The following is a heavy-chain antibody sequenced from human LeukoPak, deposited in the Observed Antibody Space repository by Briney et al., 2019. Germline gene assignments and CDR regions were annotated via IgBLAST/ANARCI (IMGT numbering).Heavy chain of an antibody. D-gene: IGHD2-2*01. V-gene: IGHV1-18*04. CDR3: ARGGPDIVVVPAAIEPLYFDY. CDR2: ISAYNGNT. Sequence: ASVKVSCKASGYTFTSYGISWVRQAPGQGLEWMGWISAYNGNTNYAQKLQGRVTMTTDTSTSTAYMELRSLRSDDTAVYYCARGGPDIVVVPAAIEPLYFDYWGQGTLVTVSS. J-gene: IGHJ4*02. CDR1: GYTFTSYG.